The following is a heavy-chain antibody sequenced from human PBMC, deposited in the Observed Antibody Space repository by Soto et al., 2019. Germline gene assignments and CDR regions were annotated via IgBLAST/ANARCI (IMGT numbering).Heavy chain of an antibody. CDR3: ALRGVAVVAATRSYYYYGMDV. CDR2: IIPIFGTA. D-gene: IGHD2-15*01. V-gene: IGHV1-69*13. Sequence: ASVKVSCKASGGTFSSYAISWVRQAPGQGLEWMGGIIPIFGTANYAQKFQGRVTITAGESTSTAYMGLSSLRSEDTAVYYCALRGVAVVAATRSYYYYGMDVWGQGTTVTVSS. CDR1: GGTFSSYA. J-gene: IGHJ6*02.